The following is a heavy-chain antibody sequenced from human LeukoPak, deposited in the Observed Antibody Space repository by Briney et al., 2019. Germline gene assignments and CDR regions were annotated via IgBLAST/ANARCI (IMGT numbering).Heavy chain of an antibody. Sequence: VASVKVSCKASGGTFSSYAISWVRQAPGQGLEWMGRIIPILGIANYAQKFQGRFTITADKSTSTAYMELSGLRSEDTAVYYCARGTRAGSYYSDYWGQGTLVTVSS. CDR1: GGTFSSYA. J-gene: IGHJ4*02. V-gene: IGHV1-69*04. CDR2: IIPILGIA. D-gene: IGHD3-10*01. CDR3: ARGTRAGSYYSDY.